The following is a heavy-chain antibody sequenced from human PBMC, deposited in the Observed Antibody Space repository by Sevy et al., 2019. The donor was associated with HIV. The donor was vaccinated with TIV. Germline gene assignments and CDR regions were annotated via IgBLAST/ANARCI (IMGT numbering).Heavy chain of an antibody. CDR2: IYPGDSDT. Sequence: GESLKISCKGSGYSFTSYWIGWVRQMPGKGLEWMGIIYPGDSDTRYSPSFQGQVTISADKSISTAYLQWSSLKASDTAMYYWARQGGAVLLWVGDHIGGFDPWGQGTLVTVSS. CDR1: GYSFTSYW. D-gene: IGHD3-10*01. CDR3: ARQGGAVLLWVGDHIGGFDP. J-gene: IGHJ5*02. V-gene: IGHV5-51*01.